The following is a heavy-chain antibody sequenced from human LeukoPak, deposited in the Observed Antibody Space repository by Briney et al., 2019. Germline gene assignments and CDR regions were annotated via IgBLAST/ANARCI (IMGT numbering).Heavy chain of an antibody. D-gene: IGHD3-3*01. J-gene: IGHJ6*03. Sequence: GGSLRLSCAASGFIFIGYGMHWVRQAPGKGPEWVAFIRPDGHNKYYADSVKGRFMISRDNSKNTVDLQMNSLRGDDTAVYYCAKDFTIFGVVNYYYMDVWGKGTTVTVSS. CDR1: GFIFIGYG. CDR2: IRPDGHNK. V-gene: IGHV3-30*02. CDR3: AKDFTIFGVVNYYYMDV.